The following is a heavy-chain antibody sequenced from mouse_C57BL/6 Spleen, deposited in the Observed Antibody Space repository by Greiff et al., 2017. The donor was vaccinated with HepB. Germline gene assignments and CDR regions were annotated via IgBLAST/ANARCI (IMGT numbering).Heavy chain of an antibody. CDR3: ARNYYYGSSPSFDY. CDR2: INPNNGGT. CDR1: GYTFTDYN. Sequence: VQLQQSGPELVKPGASVKMSCKASGYTFTDYNMHWVKQSHGKSLEWIGYINPNNGGTSYNQKFKGKATLTVNKSSSTAYMELRSLTSEDSAVYYCARNYYYGSSPSFDYWGQGTTLTVSS. J-gene: IGHJ2*01. V-gene: IGHV1-22*01. D-gene: IGHD1-1*01.